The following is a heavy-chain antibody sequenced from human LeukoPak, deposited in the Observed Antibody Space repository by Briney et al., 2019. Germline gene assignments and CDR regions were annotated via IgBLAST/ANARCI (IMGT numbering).Heavy chain of an antibody. J-gene: IGHJ6*03. CDR1: GFTFSSYW. Sequence: GGSLRLSCAASGFTFSSYWMHWVRQAPGKGLVWVSRINSDGSSTSYADSVKGRFTISRDNAKNTLYLQMNSLRAEDTAVYYCARGDWLLSSSLHYYYYMDVWGKGTTVTVSS. CDR2: INSDGSST. D-gene: IGHD3/OR15-3a*01. V-gene: IGHV3-74*01. CDR3: ARGDWLLSSSLHYYYYMDV.